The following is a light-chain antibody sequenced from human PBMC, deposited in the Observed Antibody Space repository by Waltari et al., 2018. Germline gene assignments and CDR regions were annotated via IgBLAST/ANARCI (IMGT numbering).Light chain of an antibody. V-gene: IGLV2-23*03. CDR3: CSYAGGSTFV. CDR2: EGV. J-gene: IGLJ1*01. CDR1: RSDVGGYNL. Sequence: QSALTQPASVSGSPGQSITISCTGTRSDVGGYNLVSWYQQHPNKAPKLIIYEGVKRPVGVSNSFSGSKSGNTASLTISGLQAEDEADYYGCSYAGGSTFVFGTGTEVTVL.